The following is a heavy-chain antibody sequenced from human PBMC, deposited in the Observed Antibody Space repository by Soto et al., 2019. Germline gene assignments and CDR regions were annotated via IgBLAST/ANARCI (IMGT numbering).Heavy chain of an antibody. CDR1: GYTFTSYD. CDR2: MNPNGGNT. J-gene: IGHJ4*02. D-gene: IGHD6-19*01. Sequence: QVQLVQSGAEVKKPGASVKVSCKASGYTFTSYDINWVRQATGQGLEWMGWMNPNGGNTGYAQKFQGRVTMNRNTSISTAYMELSSLRSEDTAVYYCARSVSGGGQWLDWQWDYWGQGTLVTVSS. CDR3: ARSVSGGGQWLDWQWDY. V-gene: IGHV1-8*01.